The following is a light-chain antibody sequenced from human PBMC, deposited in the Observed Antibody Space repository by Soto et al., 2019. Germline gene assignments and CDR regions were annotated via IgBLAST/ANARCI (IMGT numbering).Light chain of an antibody. CDR2: DAS. Sequence: EIVLTQSPATLSLSPGERATLSCRASQSVSSYLAWYQQKPGQAPRLLIYDASNRATGIPARFSGSGSGTDFTLTISRLEPEDFAVYHCQQYGSSPLTFCQGTRLE. CDR1: QSVSSY. J-gene: IGKJ5*01. CDR3: QQYGSSPLT. V-gene: IGKV3-20*01.